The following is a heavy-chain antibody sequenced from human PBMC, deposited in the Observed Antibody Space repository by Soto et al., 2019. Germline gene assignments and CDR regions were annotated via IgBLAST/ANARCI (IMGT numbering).Heavy chain of an antibody. CDR3: ARDSPPDDY. Sequence: ASVKVSCKASGYTFTSYAISWVRQAPGQGLEWMGWISAYNGHTKYAQMLQGRVTMTTDTSTSTAYMELRSLRSDDTAVYYCARDSPPDDYWGQGTLVTVSS. CDR1: GYTFTSYA. CDR2: ISAYNGHT. V-gene: IGHV1-18*01. J-gene: IGHJ4*02.